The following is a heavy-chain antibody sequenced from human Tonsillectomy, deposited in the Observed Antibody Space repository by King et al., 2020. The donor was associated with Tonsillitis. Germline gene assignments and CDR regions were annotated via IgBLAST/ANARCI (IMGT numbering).Heavy chain of an antibody. D-gene: IGHD3-22*01. CDR2: ISSGSSTI. CDR3: ARDPQYYYDSSGYLDY. V-gene: IGHV3-48*01. Sequence: VQLVESGGGLVQPGGSLRLSCAASGFTFSSYSMNWFRQAPGKGLDWVSYISSGSSTIYYACSVKGRFTISRENAKNSLYLQMNSLRAEDTAVYYCARDPQYYYDSSGYLDYWGQGTLVTVSS. CDR1: GFTFSSYS. J-gene: IGHJ4*02.